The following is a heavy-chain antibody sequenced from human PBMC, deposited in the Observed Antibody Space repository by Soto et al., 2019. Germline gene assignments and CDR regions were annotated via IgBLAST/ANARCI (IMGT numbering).Heavy chain of an antibody. CDR1: GGTFSSYA. J-gene: IGHJ4*02. D-gene: IGHD6-6*01. Sequence: SVKVSFKASGGTFSSYAISWLRQAPGQGLEWMGGIIPIFGTANYAQKFQGRVTITADESTSTAYMELSSLRSEDTAVYYCARSSSPGVDYYFDYWGQGTLVTVSS. V-gene: IGHV1-69*13. CDR2: IIPIFGTA. CDR3: ARSSSPGVDYYFDY.